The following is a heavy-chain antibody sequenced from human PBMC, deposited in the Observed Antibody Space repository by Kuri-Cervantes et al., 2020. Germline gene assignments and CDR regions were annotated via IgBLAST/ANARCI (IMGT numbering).Heavy chain of an antibody. CDR2: IYYSGST. J-gene: IGHJ4*02. CDR1: GGSFSGYY. D-gene: IGHD1-26*01. Sequence: SETLSLTCAVYGGSFSGYYWSWIRQPPGKGLEWVGSIYYSGSTYYNPSLKSRVTISVDTSKNQFSLKLSSVTAADTAVYYCASTNIVGGHYWGQGTLVTVSS. CDR3: ASTNIVGGHY. V-gene: IGHV4-34*01.